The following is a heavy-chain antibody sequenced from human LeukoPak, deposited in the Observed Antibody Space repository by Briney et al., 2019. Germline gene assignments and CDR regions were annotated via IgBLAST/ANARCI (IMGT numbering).Heavy chain of an antibody. CDR2: IYSDGTT. D-gene: IGHD2-2*01. CDR3: ARWLCSSSFCYYDY. Sequence: GGSLRLSCAASGLAVSTNYMSWVRQAPGMGLEWVSIIYSDGTTYYVGSVKGRFTISRDNSKNTLYLQMNSLRVEDTAVYYCARWLCSSSFCYYDYWGQGTLVTVSS. J-gene: IGHJ4*02. CDR1: GLAVSTNY. V-gene: IGHV3-53*01.